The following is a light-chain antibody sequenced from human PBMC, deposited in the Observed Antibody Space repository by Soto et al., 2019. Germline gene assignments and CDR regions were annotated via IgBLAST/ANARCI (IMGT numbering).Light chain of an antibody. CDR3: FSYAGSFTPWV. J-gene: IGLJ2*01. V-gene: IGLV2-23*02. CDR1: SSDVGYFNL. CDR2: EVN. Sequence: QSALTQPASVSGSPGQSITISCTGTSSDVGYFNLVSWYQQHPGKAPKLMIFEVNKRPSGVSNRFSGSKSGNTASLTISGLQAEDEADYYCFSYAGSFTPWVFGGGTKVTVL.